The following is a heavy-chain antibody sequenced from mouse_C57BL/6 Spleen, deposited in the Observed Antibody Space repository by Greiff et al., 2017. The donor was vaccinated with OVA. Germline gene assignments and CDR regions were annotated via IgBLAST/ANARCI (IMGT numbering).Heavy chain of an antibody. V-gene: IGHV5-9-1*02. CDR2: ISSGGDYI. CDR1: GFTFSSYA. D-gene: IGHD2-4*01. CDR3: TKIYYDYEFAY. Sequence: KLEESGEGLVKPGGSLQLSCAASGFTFSSYAMSWVRQTPEKRLEWVAYISSGGDYIYYADTVKGRFTIARDNTRNTLYLQMSSLKSEDTAMYYCTKIYYDYEFAYWGQGTLVTVSA. J-gene: IGHJ3*01.